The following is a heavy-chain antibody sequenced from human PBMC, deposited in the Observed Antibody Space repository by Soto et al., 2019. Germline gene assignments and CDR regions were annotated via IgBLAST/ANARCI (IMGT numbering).Heavy chain of an antibody. CDR3: ARDQTSGASGHHWFDR. CDR2: IYYSGST. J-gene: IGHJ5*02. D-gene: IGHD3-10*01. V-gene: IGHV4-30-4*01. CDR1: GGSINSGDYY. Sequence: QVQLQESGPGLVKPSQTLSLTCTVSGGSINSGDYYWSWIRQPPGEGLEWIGYIYYSGSTSYNPSLKRRVIMSIDTSKSDFSLRLSSVTAADTAVYYCARDQTSGASGHHWFDRWRQGTLVTVSS.